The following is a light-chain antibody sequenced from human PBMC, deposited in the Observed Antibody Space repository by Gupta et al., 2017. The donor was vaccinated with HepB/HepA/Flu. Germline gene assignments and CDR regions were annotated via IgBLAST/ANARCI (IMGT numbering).Light chain of an antibody. J-gene: IGLJ2*01. CDR3: QAWDSSTADLV. Sequence: SSDLNQPPSVSVSPGQTDSITCSGEKLGDKYACWYQQKPGQAPVLVIYQDNKRPSGIPERFSGSNYGNTATLTITGPQALDEADYYCQAWDSSTADLVFGGGTKLTVL. CDR1: KLGDKY. V-gene: IGLV3-1*01. CDR2: QDN.